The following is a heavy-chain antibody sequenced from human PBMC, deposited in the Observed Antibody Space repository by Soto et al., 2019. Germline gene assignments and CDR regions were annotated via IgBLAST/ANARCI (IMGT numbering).Heavy chain of an antibody. CDR3: AKVPPDTAMVYYYYGMDV. Sequence: GGSLRLSCAASGFTFISYAMSWVRQAPGKGLEWVSAISGSGGSTYYADSVKGRFTISRDNSKNTLYLQMNSLRAEDTAVYYCAKVPPDTAMVYYYYGMDVWGQGTTVTVSS. CDR1: GFTFISYA. CDR2: ISGSGGST. D-gene: IGHD5-18*01. J-gene: IGHJ6*02. V-gene: IGHV3-23*01.